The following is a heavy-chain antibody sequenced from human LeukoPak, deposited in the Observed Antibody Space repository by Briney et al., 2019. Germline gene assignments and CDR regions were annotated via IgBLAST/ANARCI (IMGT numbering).Heavy chain of an antibody. V-gene: IGHV1-46*01. CDR3: AREKHGDTAMVRRRGWFDP. D-gene: IGHD5-18*01. CDR1: GYTFTSYY. Sequence: ASVKVSCKASGYTFTSYYMHWVRQAPGQGLEWMGIINPSGGSTSYAQKFQGRVTMTRDTSTSTVYMELSSLRSEDTAVYYCAREKHGDTAMVRRRGWFDPWGQGTLVTVSS. J-gene: IGHJ5*02. CDR2: INPSGGST.